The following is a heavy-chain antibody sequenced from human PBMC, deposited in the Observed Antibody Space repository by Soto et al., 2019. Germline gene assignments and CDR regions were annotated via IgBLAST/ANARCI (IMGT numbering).Heavy chain of an antibody. CDR2: ISGSGGST. CDR1: GFTFSSYA. CDR3: AKRGSGSHFDY. J-gene: IGHJ4*02. D-gene: IGHD1-26*01. Sequence: EVQLLESGGGWVQPGGSLRLSCAASGFTFSSYAMNWVRQAPGKGLEWVSVISGSGGSTYYADSVKGRFSISRDSSKNTLYLQMNSLRAEDTAVYYCAKRGSGSHFDYWGQGTLVTVSS. V-gene: IGHV3-23*01.